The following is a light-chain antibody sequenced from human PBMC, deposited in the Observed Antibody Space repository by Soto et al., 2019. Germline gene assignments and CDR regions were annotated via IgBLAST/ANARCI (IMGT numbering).Light chain of an antibody. CDR1: QSVSTW. CDR2: MAS. CDR3: QQRNSWPPTFT. J-gene: IGKJ5*01. Sequence: DIQMTQSPSTLSASVGDRVTITCRASQSVSTWLAWYQQKPGKAPQVLISMASTLESGVPSRFSGSGSGTEFTLTISSLQSEDFAVYYCQQRNSWPPTFTFGQGTRLEIK. V-gene: IGKV1-5*03.